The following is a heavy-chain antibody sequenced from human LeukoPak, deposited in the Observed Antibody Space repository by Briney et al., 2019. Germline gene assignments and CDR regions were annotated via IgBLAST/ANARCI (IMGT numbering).Heavy chain of an antibody. Sequence: PSETLSLTCTVSGGSISSYYWSWIRQPPGKGLEWIGYIYYSGSTNYNPSLKSRVTISVDTSKNQFSLKLSSVTAADTAVYYCASLQRIFGVVTISWGQGTLVTVSS. CDR2: IYYSGST. V-gene: IGHV4-59*12. J-gene: IGHJ4*02. D-gene: IGHD3-3*01. CDR1: GGSISSYY. CDR3: ASLQRIFGVVTIS.